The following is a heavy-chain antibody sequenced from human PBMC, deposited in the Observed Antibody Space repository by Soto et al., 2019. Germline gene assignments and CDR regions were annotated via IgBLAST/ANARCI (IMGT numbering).Heavy chain of an antibody. CDR2: ISAYNGNT. CDR1: GYTFTSYG. Sequence: ASVKVSCKASGYTFTSYGISWVRQAPGQGLEWMGWISAYNGNTNYAQKLQGRVTMTTDTSTSTAYMELRSLRSDDTAVYYCAREDHSSGWPYGPALDAFDIWGQGTMVTVS. CDR3: AREDHSSGWPYGPALDAFDI. D-gene: IGHD6-19*01. V-gene: IGHV1-18*01. J-gene: IGHJ3*02.